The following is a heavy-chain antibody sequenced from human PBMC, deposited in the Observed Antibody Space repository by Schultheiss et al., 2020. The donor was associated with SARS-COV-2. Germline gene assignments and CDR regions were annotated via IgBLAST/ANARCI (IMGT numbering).Heavy chain of an antibody. Sequence: GESLKISCAASGFTFSTYGIHWVRQAPGKGLEWVAFISYDGSTKYYADSVKGRFTISRDNSKNTLFLQMHSLRTDDTAVYYCTKGGSQSESEEYYYYYGMDVWGQGTTVTVSS. CDR1: GFTFSTYG. V-gene: IGHV3-30*18. J-gene: IGHJ6*02. CDR2: ISYDGSTK. D-gene: IGHD1-26*01. CDR3: TKGGSQSESEEYYYYYGMDV.